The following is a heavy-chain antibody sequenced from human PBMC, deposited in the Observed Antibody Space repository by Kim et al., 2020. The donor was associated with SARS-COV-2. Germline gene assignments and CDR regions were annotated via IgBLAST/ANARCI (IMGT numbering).Heavy chain of an antibody. CDR2: INHGGST. D-gene: IGHD3-16*01. J-gene: IGHJ5*02. CDR3: ACLNNRLIAGDDH. Sequence: SETLSLTCTVYSGSFSRNYWSWIRQPPGKGFEWIGEINHGGSTSYNPSLRSRVTLSIDRSKNQISLKVNSVTAADTAIYYCACLNNRLIAGDDHWGQGTLVTVSA. V-gene: IGHV4-34*01. CDR1: SGSFSRNY.